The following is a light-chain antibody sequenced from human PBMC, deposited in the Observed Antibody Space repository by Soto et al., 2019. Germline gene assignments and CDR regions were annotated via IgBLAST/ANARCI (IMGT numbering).Light chain of an antibody. CDR2: RAS. CDR1: QSVSSS. Sequence: EVVMTQSPATLSVFPGERVSLSCRASQSVSSSLAWYQQKPGQAPRLLIYRASTRSTGIPARFSGSRSGTEFPLTISSLESEDFAVYYCQQYIIEYTFGQGTKMEIK. V-gene: IGKV3-15*01. CDR3: QQYIIEYT. J-gene: IGKJ2*01.